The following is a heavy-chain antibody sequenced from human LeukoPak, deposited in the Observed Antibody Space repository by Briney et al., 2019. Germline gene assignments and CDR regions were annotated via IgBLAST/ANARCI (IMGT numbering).Heavy chain of an antibody. CDR1: GFTLSSYG. D-gene: IGHD2-15*01. V-gene: IGHV3-30*18. CDR3: AKDRGGTPDY. CDR2: ISYDGSNK. Sequence: GGSLRLSCAASGFTLSSYGMHWVRQAPGKGLEWVAVISYDGSNKYYADSVKGRFTISRDNSKNTLYLQMNSLRAEDTAVYYCAKDRGGTPDYWGQGTLVTVSS. J-gene: IGHJ4*02.